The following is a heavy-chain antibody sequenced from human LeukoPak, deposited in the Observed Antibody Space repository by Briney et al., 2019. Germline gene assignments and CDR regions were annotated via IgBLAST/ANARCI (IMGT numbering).Heavy chain of an antibody. CDR1: GGSMSSGGYY. V-gene: IGHV4-31*11. Sequence: PSQTLSLTCAVSGGSMSSGGYYWSWNRQHPGKGLDWIGYIHYSGSTDYNPSLKSRVTISLDTSKNQFSLKLSSVTAADTAVYYCARVVVRGVIGGLPLNAFDIWGQGTMVTVSS. D-gene: IGHD3-10*01. CDR2: IHYSGST. J-gene: IGHJ3*02. CDR3: ARVVVRGVIGGLPLNAFDI.